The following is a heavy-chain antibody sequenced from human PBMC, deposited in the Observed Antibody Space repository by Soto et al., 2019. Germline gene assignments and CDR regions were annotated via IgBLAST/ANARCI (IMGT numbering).Heavy chain of an antibody. V-gene: IGHV1-69*12. CDR2: IIPMFGTA. J-gene: IGHJ6*02. CDR3: ARRYCISTSCHYYGMDV. D-gene: IGHD2-2*01. CDR1: GGTFSTYT. Sequence: QVQLVQSGAEVKKSGSSVKVSCKASGGTFSTYTINWVRQAPGQGLEWMGGIIPMFGTANYAQKFQGRVTITADESTSTAYMELSSLRSEDTAVYYCARRYCISTSCHYYGMDVWGQGTTVTVSS.